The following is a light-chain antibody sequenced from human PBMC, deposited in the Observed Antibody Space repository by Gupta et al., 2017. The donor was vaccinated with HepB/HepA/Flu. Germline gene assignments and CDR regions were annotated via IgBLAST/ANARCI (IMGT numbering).Light chain of an antibody. Sequence: SALTQPAPVSGSPGQSTTISCTGTSSDVGDYNYVSWYQQHPGKVPKLMIYDVSNRPSGVSNRFSGSKSGNTASLTISGLQAEDEADYYCNAYTSSNTLVFGGGTKLTVL. J-gene: IGLJ3*02. CDR3: NAYTSSNTLV. CDR1: SSDVGDYNY. V-gene: IGLV2-14*03. CDR2: DVS.